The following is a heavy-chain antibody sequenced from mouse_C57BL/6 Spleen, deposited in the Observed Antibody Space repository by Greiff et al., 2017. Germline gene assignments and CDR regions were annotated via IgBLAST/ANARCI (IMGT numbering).Heavy chain of an antibody. CDR1: GYSFTGYY. CDR3: ASLYSNFAY. J-gene: IGHJ3*01. V-gene: IGHV1-42*01. D-gene: IGHD2-5*01. CDR2: INPSTGGT. Sequence: VQLQQSGPELVKPGASVKISCKASGYSFTGYYMNWVKQSPEKSLEWIGEINPSTGGTTYNQKFNAKATLTVDKSSSTAYMQLKSLTSEDSAVYYCASLYSNFAYWGQGTLVTVSA.